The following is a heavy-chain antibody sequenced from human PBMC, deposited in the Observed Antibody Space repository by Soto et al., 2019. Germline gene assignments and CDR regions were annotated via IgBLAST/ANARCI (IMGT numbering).Heavy chain of an antibody. CDR1: GGTFSSYA. D-gene: IGHD3-22*01. V-gene: IGHV1-69*13. Sequence: SVKVSCKASGGTFSSYAISWVRQAPGQGLEWMGGIIPIFGTANYAQKFQGRVTITADESTSTAYMELSSLRSEDTAVYYCARVHRPYYYVSSGYYYEGRFDYWGQGTLLTVS. J-gene: IGHJ4*02. CDR3: ARVHRPYYYVSSGYYYEGRFDY. CDR2: IIPIFGTA.